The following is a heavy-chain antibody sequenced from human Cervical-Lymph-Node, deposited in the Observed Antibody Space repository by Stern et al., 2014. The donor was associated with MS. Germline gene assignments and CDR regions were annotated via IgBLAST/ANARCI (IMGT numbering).Heavy chain of an antibody. CDR1: GYTFRGYY. D-gene: IGHD6-19*01. J-gene: IGHJ4*02. CDR3: GRVGYSSRTVDF. Sequence: VQLVESGAEVTKPGASLKVSCRASGYTFRGYYLHWGRQAPGQGLEWMGWINPNSGDTNYAQKFLGRVTMTGDTSISTAYMELSSLTSDDTAVYYCGRVGYSSRTVDFWGQGTLVTVSS. CDR2: INPNSGDT. V-gene: IGHV1-2*02.